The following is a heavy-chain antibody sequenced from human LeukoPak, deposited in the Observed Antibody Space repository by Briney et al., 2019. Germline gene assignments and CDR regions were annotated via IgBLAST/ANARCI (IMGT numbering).Heavy chain of an antibody. V-gene: IGHV3-7*03. J-gene: IGHJ4*02. CDR3: ARGRYVDWLFDY. CDR2: IEQDGGEE. D-gene: IGHD3-9*01. Sequence: PGGSLRLSCAASGSDCSRYWMTWVRQAPGKGLEWVANIEQDGGEEYYVDSVKGRFTISRDNAKNSLYLQMNSLRVEDTAVYYCARGRYVDWLFDYWGQGTLVTVSS. CDR1: GSDCSRYW.